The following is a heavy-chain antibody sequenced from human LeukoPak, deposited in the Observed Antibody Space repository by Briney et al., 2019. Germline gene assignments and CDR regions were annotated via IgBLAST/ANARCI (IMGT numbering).Heavy chain of an antibody. Sequence: ASVKVSCKASGYTFTSYYMHWVRQAPGQGLEWMGIINPSGGSTSYAQKFQGRVTMTRDTSTSTVYMELSSLRSEDTAVYYCARDPTIFGVVRNWFDPWGQGTLVTVSS. CDR3: ARDPTIFGVVRNWFDP. V-gene: IGHV1-46*01. CDR2: INPSGGST. J-gene: IGHJ5*02. D-gene: IGHD3-3*01. CDR1: GYTFTSYY.